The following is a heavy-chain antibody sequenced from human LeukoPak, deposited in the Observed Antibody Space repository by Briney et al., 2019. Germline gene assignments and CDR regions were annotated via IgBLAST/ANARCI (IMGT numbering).Heavy chain of an antibody. V-gene: IGHV3-9*01. J-gene: IGHJ4*02. D-gene: IGHD3-22*01. CDR2: ISWNSGNI. Sequence: PGGSLRLSCVASGFNFDDYGMFWVRQTPGKGLEWVSGISWNSGNIGYADSVKGRFTVSRDNAKNSLYLQMNSLRAEDTALYYCVKGAGYYYDSRFDYWGQGTLVTVSS. CDR1: GFNFDDYG. CDR3: VKGAGYYYDSRFDY.